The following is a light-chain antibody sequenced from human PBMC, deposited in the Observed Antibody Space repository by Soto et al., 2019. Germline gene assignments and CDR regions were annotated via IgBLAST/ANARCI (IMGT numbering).Light chain of an antibody. CDR1: QNIRSNY. CDR3: QQYDTSPLT. V-gene: IGKV3-20*01. CDR2: GAM. J-gene: IGKJ4*01. Sequence: DIVLTQSPGTLSLSPGQRATLSCRASQNIRSNYVAWFQQKPGQAPRLLIYGAMNRATGIPDRFSGSGSGTEFTLTISSLEPEDFVVYYCQQYDTSPLTFGGGTKVDIK.